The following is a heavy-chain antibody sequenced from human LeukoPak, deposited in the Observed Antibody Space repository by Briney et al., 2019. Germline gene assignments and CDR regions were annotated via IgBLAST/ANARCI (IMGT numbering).Heavy chain of an antibody. CDR3: ARDFSNDWIDY. V-gene: IGHV4-4*07. Sequence: SETLSLTCTVSGGSISGYYWSWIRQPAAKGLDWIGLILSSGTTNYNPSLKSRITMSVDTSRNQFSLKVTSVTAADTAVYYCARDFSNDWIDYWGQGTLVTDSS. CDR2: ILSSGTT. CDR1: GGSISGYY. J-gene: IGHJ4*02. D-gene: IGHD3-9*01.